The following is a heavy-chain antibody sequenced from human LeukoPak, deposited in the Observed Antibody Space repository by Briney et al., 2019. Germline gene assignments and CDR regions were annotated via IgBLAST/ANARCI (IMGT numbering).Heavy chain of an antibody. Sequence: LPGGSLRLSCAASGFTFNSYAMSWVRQAPGKGLEWVATISGSGGGTYYADSVKGRFTISRDDSKNTLYLQMNSLRAEDTAVYYCAKDLGRYRNNYFDYWGQGTLVTVSS. J-gene: IGHJ4*02. V-gene: IGHV3-23*01. CDR3: AKDLGRYRNNYFDY. CDR2: ISGSGGGT. CDR1: GFTFNSYA. D-gene: IGHD1-26*01.